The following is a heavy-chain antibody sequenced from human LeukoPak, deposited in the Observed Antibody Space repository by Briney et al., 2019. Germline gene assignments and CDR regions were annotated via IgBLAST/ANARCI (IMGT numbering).Heavy chain of an antibody. CDR1: GFTFSTYS. CDR2: ISRTSGTI. CDR3: ARSGNNYGNFWFDY. J-gene: IGHJ4*02. Sequence: GGFLRLSCAASGFTFSTYSMNWVRQAPGKGLEWISYISRTSGTIYYADSVRGRFTMSRDNAKNSLSLQLNSLRAADTAVYYCARSGNNYGNFWFDYWGQGTLVTVSS. V-gene: IGHV3-48*04. D-gene: IGHD5-18*01.